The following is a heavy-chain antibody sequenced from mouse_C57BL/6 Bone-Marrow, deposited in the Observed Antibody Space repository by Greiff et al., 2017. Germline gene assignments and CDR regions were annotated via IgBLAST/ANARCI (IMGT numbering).Heavy chain of an antibody. CDR3: AGWDYYGSSLFAY. Sequence: VKLMESGAELARPGASVKLSCKASGYTFTSYGISWVKQRTGQGLEWIGEIYPRSGNTYYNEKFKGKATLTADKSSSTAYMGLRSLTSEDSAVYFCAGWDYYGSSLFAYWGQGTLVTVSA. D-gene: IGHD1-1*01. CDR2: IYPRSGNT. V-gene: IGHV1-81*01. J-gene: IGHJ3*01. CDR1: GYTFTSYG.